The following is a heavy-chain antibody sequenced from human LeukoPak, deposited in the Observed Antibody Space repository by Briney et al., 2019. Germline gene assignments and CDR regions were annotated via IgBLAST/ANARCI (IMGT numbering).Heavy chain of an antibody. CDR2: ISWNSGSI. CDR3: AKDTSGSYSPGWFDP. Sequence: PGESLRLSCAASGFTFDDYAMHWVRQAPGKGLEWVSGISWNSGSIGYADSVKGRFTISRDNAKNSLYLQMNSLRAEDTALYYCAKDTSGSYSPGWFDPWGQGTLVTVSS. J-gene: IGHJ5*02. V-gene: IGHV3-9*01. CDR1: GFTFDDYA. D-gene: IGHD1-26*01.